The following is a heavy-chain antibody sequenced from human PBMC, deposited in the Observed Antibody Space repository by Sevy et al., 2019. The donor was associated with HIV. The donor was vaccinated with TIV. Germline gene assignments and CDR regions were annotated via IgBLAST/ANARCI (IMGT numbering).Heavy chain of an antibody. Sequence: SETLSLTCTVSGGSVSSDTYYWTWIRQPPGKGLEFIGYIYYNVGINYNPSLKSRVTISVDTSKNQFSLKVTSVTAADTAVYYCTRVGGLTDYGMDVWGQGTTVTVSS. J-gene: IGHJ6*02. D-gene: IGHD1-26*01. CDR2: IYYNVGI. CDR3: TRVGGLTDYGMDV. CDR1: GGSVSSDTYY. V-gene: IGHV4-61*01.